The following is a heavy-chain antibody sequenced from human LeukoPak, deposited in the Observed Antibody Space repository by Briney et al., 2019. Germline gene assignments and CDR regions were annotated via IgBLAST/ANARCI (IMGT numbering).Heavy chain of an antibody. CDR3: AKTDLWFGEFYFDY. CDR1: GFTFSSYA. CDR2: ISGSGGST. D-gene: IGHD3-10*01. V-gene: IGHV3-23*01. J-gene: IGHJ4*02. Sequence: GGSLRLSCAASGFTFSSYAMSWVRQAPGKGLEWVSAISGSGGSTYYADSVKGRFTTSRDNSKNTLYLQMNSLRAEDTAVYYCAKTDLWFGEFYFDYWGQGTLVTVSS.